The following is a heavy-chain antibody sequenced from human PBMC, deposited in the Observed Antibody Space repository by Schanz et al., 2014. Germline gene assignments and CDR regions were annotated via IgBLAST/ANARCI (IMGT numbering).Heavy chain of an antibody. D-gene: IGHD2-15*01. J-gene: IGHJ4*02. V-gene: IGHV3-23*03. CDR2: FVHPGGST. CDR3: AKNQDDDVDLSSFDFDF. Sequence: EVQLLESGGGLVQPGGSLRLSCATSGFSFSSYAINWVRQAPGKGLEWVSFVHPGGSTYYPDSVKGRFTISRDSSKNTLYLQMNSLRPEDTAIYYCAKNQDDDVDLSSFDFDFWGQGTLVTVSS. CDR1: GFSFSSYA.